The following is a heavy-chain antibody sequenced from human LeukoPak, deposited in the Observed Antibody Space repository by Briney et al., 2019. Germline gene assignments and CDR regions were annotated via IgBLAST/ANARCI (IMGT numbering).Heavy chain of an antibody. V-gene: IGHV3-30*18. CDR1: GFTFSSYG. J-gene: IGHJ3*02. CDR3: AKDQGITMIVVVFDI. Sequence: PGGSLRLSCAASGFTFSSYGMHWVRQAPGKGLEWVAMTSFDGSYKNYADSVKGRFTISRDNSKNTLYLQMNSLRAEDTAVYYCAKDQGITMIVVVFDIWGQGTMVTVSS. D-gene: IGHD3-22*01. CDR2: TSFDGSYK.